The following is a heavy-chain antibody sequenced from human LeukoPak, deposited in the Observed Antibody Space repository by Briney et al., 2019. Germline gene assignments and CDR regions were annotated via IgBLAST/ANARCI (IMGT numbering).Heavy chain of an antibody. Sequence: GGSLRLSCAASGFTFSSYAMHWVRQAPGKGLEWVAVISYDGSNKYYADSVKGRFTISRDNSKNTLYLQMNSLRAEDTAVYYCARDLYYYDSSGYYFGIKGAFDIWGQGTMVTVSS. J-gene: IGHJ3*02. CDR3: ARDLYYYDSSGYYFGIKGAFDI. V-gene: IGHV3-30-3*01. CDR1: GFTFSSYA. D-gene: IGHD3-22*01. CDR2: ISYDGSNK.